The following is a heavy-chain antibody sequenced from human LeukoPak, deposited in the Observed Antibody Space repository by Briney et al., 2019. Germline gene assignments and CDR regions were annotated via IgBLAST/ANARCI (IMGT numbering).Heavy chain of an antibody. J-gene: IGHJ4*02. CDR2: ISYDGSNK. Sequence: GGSLRLSCAASGFTISTYAMHWVRQAPGKGLEWVAVISYDGSNKYYADSVKGRFTISRDNSKNTLYLQMNSLRADDTAVYYCARDPPTRQYTNSFSLDYWGQGTLVTVSS. CDR1: GFTISTYA. CDR3: ARDPPTRQYTNSFSLDY. V-gene: IGHV3-30*03. D-gene: IGHD6-13*01.